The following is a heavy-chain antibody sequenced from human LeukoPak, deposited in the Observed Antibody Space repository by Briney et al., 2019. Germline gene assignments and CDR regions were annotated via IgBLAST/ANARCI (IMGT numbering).Heavy chain of an antibody. CDR3: ARRGDSSGYMYYFDY. CDR1: GYSFTSYW. J-gene: IGHJ4*02. Sequence: GESLKISCKGSGYSFTSYWTGWVRQMPGKGLEWMGIIYPGDSDTRYSPSFQGQVTISADKSISTAYLQWSSLKASDTAMYYCARRGDSSGYMYYFDYWGQGTLVTVSS. CDR2: IYPGDSDT. V-gene: IGHV5-51*01. D-gene: IGHD3-22*01.